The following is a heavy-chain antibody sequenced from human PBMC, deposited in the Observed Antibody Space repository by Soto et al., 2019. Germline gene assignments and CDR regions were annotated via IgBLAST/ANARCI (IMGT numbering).Heavy chain of an antibody. D-gene: IGHD6-19*01. Sequence: ASVKVSCKASGYTFTSYYMVWVRQAPGQGLEWMGIFNPSGANTNYAQKFRGRVTMTRDTSTSTVYMELSSLRSEDTAVYYCARLEFGGWLPPDYWGQGTLVTVSS. CDR3: ARLEFGGWLPPDY. CDR1: GYTFTSYY. CDR2: FNPSGANT. V-gene: IGHV1-46*01. J-gene: IGHJ4*02.